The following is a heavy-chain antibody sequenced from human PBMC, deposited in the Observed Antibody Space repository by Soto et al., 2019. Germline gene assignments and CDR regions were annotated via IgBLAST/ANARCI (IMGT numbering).Heavy chain of an antibody. CDR2: FNHSGDT. CDR3: ARHHVRGRTIAGAAEF. D-gene: IGHD1-26*01. J-gene: IGHJ4*02. V-gene: IGHV4-34*01. CDR1: GGSLIGYY. Sequence: PSETLSLTCAVYGGSLIGYYWSWIRQPPGKALEWIGEFNHSGDTNYNPSLKGRVTISVDTSKNQLFLNLSSVTAADTAMYYCARHHVRGRTIAGAAEFWGQGTLVTVS.